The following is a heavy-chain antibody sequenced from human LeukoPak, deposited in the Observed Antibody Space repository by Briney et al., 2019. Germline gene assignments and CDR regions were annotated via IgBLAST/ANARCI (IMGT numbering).Heavy chain of an antibody. CDR3: ARVSDTDYYGSGSYLPKGFDY. Sequence: ASVKVSCKASGYTFTSYGISWVRQAPGQGLEWMGWISAYNGNTNYAQKLQGRVTMTTDTSTSTAYMELRSLRSDDTAVYYCARVSDTDYYGSGSYLPKGFDYWGQGTLVSVSS. CDR1: GYTFTSYG. D-gene: IGHD3-10*01. V-gene: IGHV1-18*01. J-gene: IGHJ4*02. CDR2: ISAYNGNT.